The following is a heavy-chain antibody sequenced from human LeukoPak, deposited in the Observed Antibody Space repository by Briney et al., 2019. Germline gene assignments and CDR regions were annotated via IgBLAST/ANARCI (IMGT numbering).Heavy chain of an antibody. CDR2: ISSSSSYT. D-gene: IGHD5-18*01. V-gene: IGHV3-11*05. CDR1: GFTFSDYY. Sequence: GGSLRLSCAASGFTFSDYYMSWIRQAPGKGLEWVSYISSSSSYTNYADSVKGRFTISRDNAKNSLYLQMNSLRAEDTAVYYCARAKRYSYVDYWGQGTLVTVSS. CDR3: ARAKRYSYVDY. J-gene: IGHJ4*02.